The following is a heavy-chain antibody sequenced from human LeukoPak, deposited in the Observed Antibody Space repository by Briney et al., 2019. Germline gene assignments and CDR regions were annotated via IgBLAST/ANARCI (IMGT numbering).Heavy chain of an antibody. CDR1: GFTFSSYG. CDR2: ISGSGGST. V-gene: IGHV3-23*01. J-gene: IGHJ4*02. Sequence: PGGSLRLSCAASGFTFSSYGMSWVRQAPGKGLEWVSAISGSGGSTYYADSVKGRFTISRDNAKNSLYLQMNSLRAEDTAVYYCARGNYGDYGSFDYWGQGTLVTVSS. D-gene: IGHD4-17*01. CDR3: ARGNYGDYGSFDY.